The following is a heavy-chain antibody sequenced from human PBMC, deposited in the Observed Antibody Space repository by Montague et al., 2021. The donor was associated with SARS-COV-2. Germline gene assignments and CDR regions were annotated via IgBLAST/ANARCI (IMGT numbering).Heavy chain of an antibody. CDR2: ISGSFGSP. V-gene: IGHV3-23*01. Sequence: SLRLSCVAYGFTFNNYAMSLVRRAPVKVLECVSVISGSFGSPYYXDSXQGLFTISRDNSKNTLYLQLNSLRAEDTAEYYCAKEANYNGGNTLGYFDSWGQGNLVIVSS. D-gene: IGHD4-23*01. CDR1: GFTFNNYA. CDR3: AKEANYNGGNTLGYFDS. J-gene: IGHJ4*02.